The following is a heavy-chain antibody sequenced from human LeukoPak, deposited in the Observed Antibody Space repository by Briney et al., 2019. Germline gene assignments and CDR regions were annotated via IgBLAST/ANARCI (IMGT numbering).Heavy chain of an antibody. Sequence: RASVKVSCKGSGYTFSSYDMNWVRQATGQGLEWMGCMNPDSGTTDYAHKFQGRVTMTRDTSINTAYLQLSSLRSEDTAVYYCARLSQTPAYYDTSVYYYLGYWGQGTLVTVSS. D-gene: IGHD3-22*01. CDR2: MNPDSGTT. J-gene: IGHJ4*02. CDR1: GYTFSSYD. V-gene: IGHV1-8*01. CDR3: ARLSQTPAYYDTSVYYYLGY.